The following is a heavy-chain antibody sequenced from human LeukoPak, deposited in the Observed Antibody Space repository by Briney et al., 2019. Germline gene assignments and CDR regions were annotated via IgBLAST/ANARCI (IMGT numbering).Heavy chain of an antibody. D-gene: IGHD1-26*01. J-gene: IGHJ4*02. Sequence: PGRSLRLSCAASGFTFDDYAMHWVRQAPGKGLEWVSGISWNSGSIGYADSVKGRFTISRDNAKNSLYLQMNSLRLDDTAVYYCAKDGIVGPTHLDYWGQGTLVTVSS. V-gene: IGHV3-9*01. CDR1: GFTFDDYA. CDR2: ISWNSGSI. CDR3: AKDGIVGPTHLDY.